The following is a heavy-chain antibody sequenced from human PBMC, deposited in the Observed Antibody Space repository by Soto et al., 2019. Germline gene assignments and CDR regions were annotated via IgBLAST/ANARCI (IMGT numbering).Heavy chain of an antibody. CDR3: ARDPKYYDILTGYYKEGYYLYY. D-gene: IGHD3-9*01. CDR1: GYTFTGYH. Sequence: SVKASCKVSGYTFTGYHMHWVRQAPGQGLEWMGWINPKSGGTNYAQKFQGRVTMTRDTSFSTAYMELSRLRSDDTAIYYCARDPKYYDILTGYYKEGYYLYYWGQGKLVTGSS. CDR2: INPKSGGT. J-gene: IGHJ4*02. V-gene: IGHV1-2*02.